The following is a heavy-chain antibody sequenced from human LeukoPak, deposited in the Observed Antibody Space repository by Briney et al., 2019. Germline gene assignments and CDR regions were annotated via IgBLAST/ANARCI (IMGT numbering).Heavy chain of an antibody. Sequence: GGPLRLSCAASGFTFSSYSMNWVRQAPGKGLEWVSSISSSSSYIYYADSVKGRFTISRDNAKNSLYLQMNSLRAEDAAVYYCAREHYYDSSSYYYPLDYWGQGTLVTVSS. D-gene: IGHD3-22*01. J-gene: IGHJ4*02. V-gene: IGHV3-21*01. CDR2: ISSSSSYI. CDR1: GFTFSSYS. CDR3: AREHYYDSSSYYYPLDY.